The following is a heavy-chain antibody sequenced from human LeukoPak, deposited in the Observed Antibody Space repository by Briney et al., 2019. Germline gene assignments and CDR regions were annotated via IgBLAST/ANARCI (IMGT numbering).Heavy chain of an antibody. CDR2: IYYSGST. V-gene: IGHV4-59*08. J-gene: IGHJ3*02. CDR3: ARRGWPLHRAFDI. Sequence: PSETLSLTCTVSGGSISSYHWSWIRQPPGKGLEWIGYIYYSGSTNYNPSLKSRVTISVDTSKNQFSLKLSSVTAADTAVYYCARRGWPLHRAFDIWGQGTMVTVSS. CDR1: GGSISSYH.